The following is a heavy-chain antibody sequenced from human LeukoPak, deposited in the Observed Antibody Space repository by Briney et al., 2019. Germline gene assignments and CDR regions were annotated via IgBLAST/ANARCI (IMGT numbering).Heavy chain of an antibody. CDR2: FGGSGTTP. Sequence: GGSLRLSCAASGFSADSYGMSWVRQGPGKGLEWVSGFGGSGTTPYYADSVKGRFTISRDNSKNTLYLQMNSLRAEDTAVYYCARGPVVVVAATPMILDYWGRGTLVTVSS. CDR3: ARGPVVVVAATPMILDY. V-gene: IGHV3-23*01. D-gene: IGHD2-15*01. CDR1: GFSADSYG. J-gene: IGHJ4*02.